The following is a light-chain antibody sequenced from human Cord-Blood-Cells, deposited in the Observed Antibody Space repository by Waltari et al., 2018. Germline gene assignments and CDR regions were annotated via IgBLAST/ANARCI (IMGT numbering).Light chain of an antibody. V-gene: IGKV3-20*01. CDR2: GAS. Sequence: EIVLTQSPGTLSLSPGERATLSWRASQSVSSIYLSWYHQKPGQAPRLLIYGASSRATGIPDRFSGSESGTDFTLTISRLEPEDFAVYYCQQYGSSPMYTFGQGTKLEIK. CDR1: QSVSSIY. J-gene: IGKJ2*01. CDR3: QQYGSSPMYT.